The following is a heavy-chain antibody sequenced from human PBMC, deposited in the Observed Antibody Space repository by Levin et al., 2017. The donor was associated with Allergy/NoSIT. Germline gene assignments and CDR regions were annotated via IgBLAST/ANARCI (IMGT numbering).Heavy chain of an antibody. CDR2: INAGNGNT. Sequence: ASVKVSCKASGYTFTSYAMHWVRQAPGQRLEWMGWINAGNGNTKYSQKFQGRVTITRDTSASTAYMELSSLRSEDTAVYYCARDLAYGDLYYYFDYWGQGTLVTVSS. CDR3: ARDLAYGDLYYYFDY. D-gene: IGHD4-17*01. CDR1: GYTFTSYA. V-gene: IGHV1-3*01. J-gene: IGHJ4*02.